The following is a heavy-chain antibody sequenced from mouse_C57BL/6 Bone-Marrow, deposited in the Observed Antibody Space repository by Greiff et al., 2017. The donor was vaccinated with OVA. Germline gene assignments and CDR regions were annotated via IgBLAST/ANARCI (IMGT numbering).Heavy chain of an antibody. CDR2: IRSKSNNYAT. V-gene: IGHV10-1*01. J-gene: IGHJ3*01. D-gene: IGHD2-10*02. CDR1: GFSFNTYA. Sequence: EVQLVESGGGLVQPKGSLKLSCAASGFSFNTYAMNWVRQAPGKGLEWVARIRSKSNNYATYYADSVKDRFTISRDDSESMLYLQMNNLKTEDTAMYYCVRHAGYGNHGGFAYWGQGTLVTVSA. CDR3: VRHAGYGNHGGFAY.